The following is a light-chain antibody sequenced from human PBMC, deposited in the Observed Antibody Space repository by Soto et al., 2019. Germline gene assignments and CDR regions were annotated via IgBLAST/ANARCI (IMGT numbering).Light chain of an antibody. CDR2: GAY. Sequence: DIQMTQSPSSLSASVGDGVTITCRASQSISTYLNWYRQKPGKAPELLIYGAYTLHSGVPSRFSGGGSGTHFTLTISGLQPEDFATYYCQESSSTWTCGQGTKVEIQ. J-gene: IGKJ1*01. CDR1: QSISTY. CDR3: QESSSTWT. V-gene: IGKV1-39*01.